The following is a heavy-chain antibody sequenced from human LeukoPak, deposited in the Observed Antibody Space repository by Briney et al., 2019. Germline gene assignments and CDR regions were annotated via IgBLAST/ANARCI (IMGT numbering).Heavy chain of an antibody. Sequence: SQTLSLTCAVSGGSISSGGHSWSWIRQPPGKGLEWIGSIYYSGSTYYNPSLKSRVTISVDTSKNQFSLKLSSVTAADTAVYYCARDEELWSNYYFDYWGQGTLVTVSS. J-gene: IGHJ4*02. V-gene: IGHV4-30-4*07. CDR2: IYYSGST. CDR1: GGSISSGGHS. D-gene: IGHD5-18*01. CDR3: ARDEELWSNYYFDY.